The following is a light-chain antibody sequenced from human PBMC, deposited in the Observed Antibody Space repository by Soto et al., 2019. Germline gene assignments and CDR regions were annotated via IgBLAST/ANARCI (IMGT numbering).Light chain of an antibody. V-gene: IGLV2-11*01. CDR3: CSYAGGYTDV. CDR1: SSDVGDYNY. CDR2: DIR. J-gene: IGLJ1*01. Sequence: QSALTQPRSVSGSPGQSVTISCTGTSSDVGDYNYVSWYQQHPDKAPKLMIYDIRRRPSGVPDRFSGSKSGNTASLTISGLQADDEADYYCCSYAGGYTDVFGTGTKLTVL.